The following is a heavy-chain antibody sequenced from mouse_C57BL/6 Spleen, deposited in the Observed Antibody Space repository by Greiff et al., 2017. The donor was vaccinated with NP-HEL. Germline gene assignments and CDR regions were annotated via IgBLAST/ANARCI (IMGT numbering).Heavy chain of an antibody. CDR2: IDPSDSYT. CDR1: GYTFTSYW. J-gene: IGHJ4*01. V-gene: IGHV1-50*01. Sequence: QVQLQQPGAELVKPGASVKLSCKASGYTFTSYWMQWVKQRPGQGLEWIGEIDPSDSYTNYNQKFKGKATLTVDTSSSTAYMQLSSLTSEDSAVYYCARTYYGSSPHAMDYWGQGTSVTVSS. D-gene: IGHD1-1*01. CDR3: ARTYYGSSPHAMDY.